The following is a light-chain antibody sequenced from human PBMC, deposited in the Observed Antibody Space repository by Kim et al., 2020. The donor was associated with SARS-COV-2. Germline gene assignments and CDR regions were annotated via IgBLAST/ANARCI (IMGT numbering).Light chain of an antibody. Sequence: LPPGEGATLSCRASQSVGTYLAWYQQRPGQAPRLLIYDASNRATGIPGRFSGSGSGTDFTLTISSLEPEDFAVYYCQQRSNWPPAFGQGTKVDIK. J-gene: IGKJ1*01. CDR3: QQRSNWPPA. CDR2: DAS. CDR1: QSVGTY. V-gene: IGKV3-11*01.